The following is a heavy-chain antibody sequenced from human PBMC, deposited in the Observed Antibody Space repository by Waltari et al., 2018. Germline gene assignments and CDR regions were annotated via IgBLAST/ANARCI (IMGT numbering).Heavy chain of an antibody. CDR3: ARDRGRGLYFDS. V-gene: IGHV4-4*02. CDR1: GDSMSESSW. CDR2: IHRSGRT. Sequence: QLQLQQSGPGLVKPSESLSLTCAVSGDSMSESSWWSWVRQSPEKGLEWIGQIHRSGRTYYNPSLESRVSVSMDTSNNKFFLKLSSAIAADTAVYYCARDRGRGLYFDSWGQGALVTVSP. D-gene: IGHD2-15*01. J-gene: IGHJ4*02.